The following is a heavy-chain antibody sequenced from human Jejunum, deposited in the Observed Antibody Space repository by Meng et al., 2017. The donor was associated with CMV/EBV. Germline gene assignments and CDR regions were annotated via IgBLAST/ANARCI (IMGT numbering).Heavy chain of an antibody. D-gene: IGHD6-19*01. CDR1: GGSMISYY. CDR2: IYTSGST. Sequence: QWHLQEAGPGLVKPSETLSLTCSVSGGSMISYYWSWIRQPAGKGLEWIGHIYTSGSTNYSPSLKSRVTMSLDTAKNQFSLKVSSVTAADTAVYYCARLSKDGWSTFDYWGQGTLVTVSS. CDR3: ARLSKDGWSTFDY. J-gene: IGHJ4*02. V-gene: IGHV4-4*07.